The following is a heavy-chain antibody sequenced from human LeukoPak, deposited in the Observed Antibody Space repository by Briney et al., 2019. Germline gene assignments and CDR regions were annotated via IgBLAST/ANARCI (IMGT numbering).Heavy chain of an antibody. V-gene: IGHV4-39*07. J-gene: IGHJ4*02. CDR1: GDSVTNIRFY. D-gene: IGHD2-15*01. Sequence: RSETLSLTCTVSGDSVTNIRFYWGWIRQPPGKGLGWGVAIYYTGDAYYNPSLTSVVTTSVDTSNDQFSLELTSVTAADTAVYYCAREYSVTATYWGQGTLVIVSS. CDR3: AREYSVTATY. CDR2: IYYTGDA.